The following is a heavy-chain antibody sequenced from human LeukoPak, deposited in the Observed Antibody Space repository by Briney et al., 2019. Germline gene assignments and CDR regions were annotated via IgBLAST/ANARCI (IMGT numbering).Heavy chain of an antibody. CDR2: IYVTGT. J-gene: IGHJ6*03. Sequence: PSETLSLTCTVSGGSIGTYYWSWVRQSPGTGLEWIGYIYVTGTRYNPYLQSRVTISVDRSRNQFFLKMTSVTAADTAVYYCARHIGGGIEDMDVWGRGTKVTVSS. CDR3: ARHIGGGIEDMDV. V-gene: IGHV4-59*08. D-gene: IGHD3-16*02. CDR1: GGSIGTYY.